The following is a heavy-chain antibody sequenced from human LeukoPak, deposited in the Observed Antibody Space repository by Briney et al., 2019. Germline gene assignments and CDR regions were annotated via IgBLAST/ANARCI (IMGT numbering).Heavy chain of an antibody. CDR3: ARPYYYDSRIDP. V-gene: IGHV4-30-4*01. J-gene: IGHJ5*02. Sequence: SQTLSLTCTVSGGSISSGDYYWSWIRQPPGKGLEWIAYMYYSGSTYYNPSLKSRVTMSADTSKNQLSLKLSSVTAADTAGYYCARPYYYDSRIDPWGQGSLVTVSA. D-gene: IGHD3-22*01. CDR1: GGSISSGDYY. CDR2: MYYSGST.